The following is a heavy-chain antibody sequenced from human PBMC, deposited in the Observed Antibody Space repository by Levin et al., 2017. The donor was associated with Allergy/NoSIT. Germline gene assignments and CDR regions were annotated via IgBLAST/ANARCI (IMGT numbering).Heavy chain of an antibody. V-gene: IGHV3-23*01. Sequence: GGSLRLSCAASGFTFSSYAMSWVRQAPGKGLEWVSAISGSGGGTYYADSVKGRFTISRDNSKNTLYLQMNSLSAEDTAVYYCAKGADSGYDCDYWGQGTLVTVSS. CDR1: GFTFSSYA. D-gene: IGHD5-12*01. CDR2: ISGSGGGT. J-gene: IGHJ4*02. CDR3: AKGADSGYDCDY.